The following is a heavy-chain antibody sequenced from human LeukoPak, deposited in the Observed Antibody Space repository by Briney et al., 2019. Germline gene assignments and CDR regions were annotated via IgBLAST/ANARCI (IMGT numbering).Heavy chain of an antibody. V-gene: IGHV4-39*07. CDR1: GGSVSTIDYY. CDR3: AREDAVSSDDAFDL. D-gene: IGHD6-19*01. Sequence: SETLSLTCTVSGGSVSTIDYYWGWIRQPPGKGLEWIGSVYYSGSTYYNAPLKSRVTISVDTSKNQFSLKLSAVTAAVTAMYYCAREDAVSSDDAFDLWGQGTMVTVS. J-gene: IGHJ3*01. CDR2: VYYSGST.